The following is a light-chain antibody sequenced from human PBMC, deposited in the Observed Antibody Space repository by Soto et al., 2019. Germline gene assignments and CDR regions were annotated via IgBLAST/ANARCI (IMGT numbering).Light chain of an antibody. CDR2: GVS. CDR1: QSVAGN. J-gene: IGKJ1*01. CDR3: QQYGSSRT. Sequence: EVVLTQSPGTLSLSPGERATLSCRASQSVAGNLAWYQQKPGQPPRLLIYGVSTRATGVPARFSGSGSGTEFTLTISRLEPEDFAVYYCQQYGSSRTFGQGTKVDIK. V-gene: IGKV3-20*01.